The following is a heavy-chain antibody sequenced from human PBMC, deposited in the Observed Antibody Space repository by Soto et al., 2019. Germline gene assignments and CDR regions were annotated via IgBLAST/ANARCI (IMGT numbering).Heavy chain of an antibody. J-gene: IGHJ4*02. D-gene: IGHD3-10*01. CDR3: ARDLGEASAI. Sequence: GGSLRLSCTVSGFAFNNYGINWVRQARGKGLEWVSSISKSDYTYYSDSVKGRFTISRDNAKNSVSLQMNTLRVEDTAVYYCARDLGEASAIWGQGTLVTVAS. V-gene: IGHV3-21*01. CDR2: ISKSDYT. CDR1: GFAFNNYG.